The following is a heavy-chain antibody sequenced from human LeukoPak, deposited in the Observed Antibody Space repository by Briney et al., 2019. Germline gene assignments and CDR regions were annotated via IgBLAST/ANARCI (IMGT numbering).Heavy chain of an antibody. CDR1: GFTFSSYW. Sequence: GRSRRLSCAASGFTFSSYWMRWVRQLAGKGMEWVANIKQDGSEKYYVDSVKGRFTISRDNAKNSLYLQMNSLRAEDTAVYYCARDGYSSSWYGYWGQGTLVTVSS. CDR3: ARDGYSSSWYGY. J-gene: IGHJ4*02. CDR2: IKQDGSEK. V-gene: IGHV3-7*01. D-gene: IGHD6-13*01.